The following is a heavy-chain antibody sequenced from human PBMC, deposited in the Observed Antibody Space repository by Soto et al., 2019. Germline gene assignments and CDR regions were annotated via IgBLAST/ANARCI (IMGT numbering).Heavy chain of an antibody. D-gene: IGHD3-10*01. CDR3: ASHGGRYYYGSGSTFDP. J-gene: IGHJ5*02. CDR1: GGSISSSSYY. Sequence: SETLSLTCTVSGGSISSSSYYWGWIRQPPGKGLEWIGSIYYSGSTYYNPSLKSRVTISVDTSKNQFSLKLSSVTAADTAVYYCASHGGRYYYGSGSTFDPWGQGTLVTVSS. CDR2: IYYSGST. V-gene: IGHV4-39*01.